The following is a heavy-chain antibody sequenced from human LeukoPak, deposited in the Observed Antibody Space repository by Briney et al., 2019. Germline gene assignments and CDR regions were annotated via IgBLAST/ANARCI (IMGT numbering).Heavy chain of an antibody. J-gene: IGHJ4*02. CDR3: ARLSDYGDYADY. CDR1: GGSISSGGYY. D-gene: IGHD4-17*01. Sequence: SQTLSLTCTVSGGSISSGGYYWSWIRQHPGKGLEWIGYIYYSGSTYYNPSLTSRVTISVDTSKNQFSLKLSSVTAADTAVYYCARLSDYGDYADYWGQGTLVTVSS. CDR2: IYYSGST. V-gene: IGHV4-31*03.